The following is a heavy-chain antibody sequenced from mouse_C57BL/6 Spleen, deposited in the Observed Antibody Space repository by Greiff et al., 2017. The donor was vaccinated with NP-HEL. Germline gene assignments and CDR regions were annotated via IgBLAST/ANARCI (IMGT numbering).Heavy chain of an antibody. CDR2: IDPEDGET. D-gene: IGHD3-3*01. J-gene: IGHJ3*01. Sequence: VQLQQSGAELVKPGASVRLSCTASGFNIKDFYMHWVKQRTEQGLEWIGRIDPEDGETEYAPKFQGKATITADTSSNTAYLQLSSLTSEDTAVYYCAREGQGWFAYWGQGTLVTVSA. CDR3: AREGQGWFAY. CDR1: GFNIKDFY. V-gene: IGHV14-2*01.